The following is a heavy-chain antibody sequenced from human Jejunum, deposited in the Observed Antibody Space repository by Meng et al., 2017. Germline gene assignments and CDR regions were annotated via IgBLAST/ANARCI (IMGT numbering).Heavy chain of an antibody. CDR1: GYTFTTYD. Sequence: QVQLAKSGAEVKKPGASVKVSCKASGYTFTTYDINWVRQAPGQGLEWMGWMNAKTGNAVYAQKFQGRVTITRDTSISTANMELSSLTSEDTAVYYCARDLPGGTKGTWLDLWGQGTLVTVSS. D-gene: IGHD1-14*01. V-gene: IGHV1-8*03. J-gene: IGHJ5*02. CDR3: ARDLPGGTKGTWLDL. CDR2: MNAKTGNA.